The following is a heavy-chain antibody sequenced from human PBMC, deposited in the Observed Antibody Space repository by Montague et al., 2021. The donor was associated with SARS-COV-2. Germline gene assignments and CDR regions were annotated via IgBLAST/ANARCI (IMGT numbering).Heavy chain of an antibody. D-gene: IGHD6-19*01. CDR2: IYHSGST. CDR1: GGPISSSSYY. J-gene: IGHJ3*02. Sequence: SETLSLTCTVSGGPISSSSYYWGWIRQPPGKGLEWIGTIYHSGSTYFNPSLKSRVTIPVDTSKNQFSLNLSSVTAADTAVYYCAKVAGSHDTFDIWGRGTMVTVSS. V-gene: IGHV4-39*07. CDR3: AKVAGSHDTFDI.